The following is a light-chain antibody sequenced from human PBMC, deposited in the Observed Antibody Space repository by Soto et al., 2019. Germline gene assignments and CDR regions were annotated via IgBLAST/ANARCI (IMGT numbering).Light chain of an antibody. CDR1: QRVSSSD. CDR3: QHYGSSLKT. Sequence: EIVLTQSPGTLSLSPGERATLSCRASQRVSSSDLAWYQQKPGQAPRLLIYGASSRATGIPDRFSGSGSGTDFTLTISRLEPEDFAVYYCQHYGSSLKTFGQGTRLEIK. V-gene: IGKV3-20*01. J-gene: IGKJ5*01. CDR2: GAS.